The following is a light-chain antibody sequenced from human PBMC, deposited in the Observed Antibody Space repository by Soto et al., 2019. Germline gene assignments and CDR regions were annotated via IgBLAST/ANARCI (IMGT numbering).Light chain of an antibody. J-gene: IGKJ1*01. CDR2: KAS. CDR1: QSIISW. Sequence: DIQMTLSPSTLSASIGDRVTVACRASQSIISWLAWYQQKPGKAPKLLIYKASSLESGVPSRFSGSGSGTEFTLTINCLQPDDFATYCCQQYSCPPWPFGQGSKV. CDR3: QQYSCPPWP. V-gene: IGKV1-5*03.